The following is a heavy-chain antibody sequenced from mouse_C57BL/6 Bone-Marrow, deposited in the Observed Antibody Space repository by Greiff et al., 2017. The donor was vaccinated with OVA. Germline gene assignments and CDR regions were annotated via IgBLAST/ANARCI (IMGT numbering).Heavy chain of an antibody. CDR3: AGGSSPWYFDY. V-gene: IGHV1-7*01. CDR2: INPSSGYT. D-gene: IGHD1-1*01. CDR1: GYTFTSYW. Sequence: VQLKESGAELAKPGASVKLSCKASGYTFTSYWMHWVKQRPGQGLEWIGYINPSSGYTKYNQKFKDKATLTADKSSSTAYMQLSSLTYEDSAVYYCAGGSSPWYFDYWGQGTTLTVSS. J-gene: IGHJ2*01.